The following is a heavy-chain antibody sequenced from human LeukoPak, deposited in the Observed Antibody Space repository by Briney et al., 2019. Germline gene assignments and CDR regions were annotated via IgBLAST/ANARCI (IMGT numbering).Heavy chain of an antibody. J-gene: IGHJ4*02. CDR2: IYYSGST. CDR3: ARVVRMYYYDSSDSSDYFHY. CDR1: GGSISTYY. Sequence: SETLSLTCTVSGGSISTYYWSWIRQPPGKGLEWIGYIYYSGSTNYNPSLKSRVSISVDTSKNQFSLKLSSVTAADTAVYYCARVVRMYYYDSSDSSDYFHYWGQGPLVTVSS. V-gene: IGHV4-59*01. D-gene: IGHD3-22*01.